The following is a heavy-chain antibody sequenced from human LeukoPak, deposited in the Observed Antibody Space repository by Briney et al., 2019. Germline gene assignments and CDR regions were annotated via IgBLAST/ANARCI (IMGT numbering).Heavy chain of an antibody. CDR3: ARAFYSSAEEAFFDY. Sequence: SETLSLTCTVSGYSISSGYYWGWTRQPPGKGLEWIGSIYHSGSTYYNPSLKSRVTISVDTSKNQFSLKLSSVAAADTAVYYCARAFYSSAEEAFFDYWGQGTLVTVSS. CDR2: IYHSGST. CDR1: GYSISSGYY. V-gene: IGHV4-38-2*02. D-gene: IGHD6-19*01. J-gene: IGHJ4*02.